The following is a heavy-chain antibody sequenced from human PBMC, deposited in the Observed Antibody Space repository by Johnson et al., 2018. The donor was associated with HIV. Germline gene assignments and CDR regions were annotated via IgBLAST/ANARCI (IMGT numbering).Heavy chain of an antibody. CDR2: INWNGGST. V-gene: IGHV3-20*04. J-gene: IGHJ3*02. Sequence: VQLVESGGGLVQPGGSLRLSCAASGFTFGSYAMSWVRQAPGKGLEWVSGINWNGGSTGYADSVKGRFTISRDNSKNTLYLQMNSLRAEDTAVFYCTYSSAWSPGAFDIWGQGTMVTVSS. D-gene: IGHD6-19*01. CDR3: TYSSAWSPGAFDI. CDR1: GFTFGSYA.